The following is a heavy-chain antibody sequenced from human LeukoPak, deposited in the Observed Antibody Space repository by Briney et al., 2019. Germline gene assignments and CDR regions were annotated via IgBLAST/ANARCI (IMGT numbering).Heavy chain of an antibody. CDR1: GGSISSSSYY. J-gene: IGHJ4*02. CDR2: IYYSGST. CDR3: ARAYYYGSGRLYSRPFDY. Sequence: SETLSLTCTVSGGSISSSSYYWGWIRQPPGKGLEWIGSIYYSGSTYYNPSLKSRVTISVDTSKNQFSLKLSSVTAADTAVYYCARAYYYGSGRLYSRPFDYWGQGTLVTVSS. V-gene: IGHV4-39*07. D-gene: IGHD3-10*01.